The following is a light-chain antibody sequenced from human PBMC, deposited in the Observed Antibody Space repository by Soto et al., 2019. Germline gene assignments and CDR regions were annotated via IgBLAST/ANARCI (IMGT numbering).Light chain of an antibody. J-gene: IGLJ3*02. CDR2: EGS. V-gene: IGLV2-23*01. CDR1: NSDVGSYNL. CDR3: CSYATSTTWV. Sequence: QSALTQPASMSGSPGQSITISCTGTNSDVGSYNLVSWYQHHPGKAPKLMIYEGSKRPSGVSNRFSGSKSGNTASLTISGLQAEDEADYYCCSYATSTTWVFGGGTKLTVL.